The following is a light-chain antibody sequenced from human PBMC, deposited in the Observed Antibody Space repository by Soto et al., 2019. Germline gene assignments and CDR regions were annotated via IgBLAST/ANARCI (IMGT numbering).Light chain of an antibody. CDR2: GAS. J-gene: IGKJ1*01. V-gene: IGKV3-20*01. CDR3: QEYGNSPRT. Sequence: EIVLTQSPGTLSLSPGERATLSCRASPSVSSSYLAWYQQKPGQAPRLLMYGASSRATGIPDRFSGSGSVTDFTLTIRRLEPEDVAVDYCQEYGNSPRTVGQGTKVEIK. CDR1: PSVSSSY.